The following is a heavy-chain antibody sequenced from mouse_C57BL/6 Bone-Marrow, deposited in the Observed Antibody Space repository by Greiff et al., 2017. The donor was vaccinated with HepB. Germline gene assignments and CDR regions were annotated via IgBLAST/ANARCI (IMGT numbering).Heavy chain of an antibody. V-gene: IGHV1-81*01. D-gene: IGHD1-3*01. Sequence: QVQLKQSGAELARPGASVKLSCKASGYTFTSYGISWVKQRTGQGLEWIGEIYPRSGNTYYNEKFKGKATLTADKSSSTAYMELRSLTSEDSAVYFCAREVGERPLFDYWGQGTTLTVSS. CDR2: IYPRSGNT. CDR3: AREVGERPLFDY. J-gene: IGHJ2*01. CDR1: GYTFTSYG.